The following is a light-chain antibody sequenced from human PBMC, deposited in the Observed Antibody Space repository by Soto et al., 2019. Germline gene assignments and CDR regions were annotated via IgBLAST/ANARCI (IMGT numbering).Light chain of an antibody. V-gene: IGLV2-11*01. CDR2: EVT. Sequence: QSALTQPRPVSGSPGQSVTISCTATNSDVGGYNYVSWYQQHPVKAPKLMIYEVTKRPSGVPDRFSGSKSGNTASLTISGLQAEDEADYYCCSYAGGYIYVFGSGTKLTVL. CDR3: CSYAGGYIYV. CDR1: NSDVGGYNY. J-gene: IGLJ1*01.